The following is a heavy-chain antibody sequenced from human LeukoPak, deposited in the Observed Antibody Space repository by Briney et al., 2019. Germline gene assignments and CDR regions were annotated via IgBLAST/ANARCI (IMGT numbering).Heavy chain of an antibody. D-gene: IGHD2-2*01. Sequence: GGSLTLSCAASGFTFSAYWMSWVRQAPGKGLEWVANIRQDGSDKYYVDSVKGRFTISRDNAKNSLYLQMNSLRAEDTAVYYCARDGGSAMPFDYWGQGTLVTVSS. CDR3: ARDGGSAMPFDY. V-gene: IGHV3-7*01. CDR2: IRQDGSDK. J-gene: IGHJ4*02. CDR1: GFTFSAYW.